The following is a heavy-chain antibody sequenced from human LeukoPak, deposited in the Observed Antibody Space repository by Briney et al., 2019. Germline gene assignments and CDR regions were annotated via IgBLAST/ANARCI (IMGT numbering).Heavy chain of an antibody. CDR3: ARRASVGRVRRGTMVRGVTSSDYYYYYMDV. V-gene: IGHV1-2*02. D-gene: IGHD3-10*01. CDR1: GYTFTGYY. J-gene: IGHJ6*03. Sequence: ASVTVSCKASGYTFTGYYMHWVRQAPGQGLEWMGWINPNSGGTNYAQTCQGRVTMTRDTSISTAYMELSRLRSDDTAVYYCARRASVGRVRRGTMVRGVTSSDYYYYYMDVWGKGTTVTVSS. CDR2: INPNSGGT.